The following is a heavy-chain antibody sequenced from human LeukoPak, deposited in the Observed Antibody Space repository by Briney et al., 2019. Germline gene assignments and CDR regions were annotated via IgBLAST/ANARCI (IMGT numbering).Heavy chain of an antibody. CDR1: GFTFSSYS. D-gene: IGHD6-19*01. Sequence: PGGSLRLSCAASGFTFSSYSMNWVRQAPGKGLEWVSSISSSSSYIYYADSVKGRFTISRDNAKNSLYLQMNSLRAEDTAVYYCARDPRMRQYSSGWYYFDYWGQGTLVTVSS. CDR2: ISSSSSYI. V-gene: IGHV3-21*01. J-gene: IGHJ4*02. CDR3: ARDPRMRQYSSGWYYFDY.